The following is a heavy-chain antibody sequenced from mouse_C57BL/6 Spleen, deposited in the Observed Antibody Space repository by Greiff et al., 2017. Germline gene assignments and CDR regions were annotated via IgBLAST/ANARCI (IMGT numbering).Heavy chain of an antibody. Sequence: VQLKESGGGLVQPGGSMKLSCAASGFTFSDAWMDWVRQSPEKGLEWVAEIRNKANNHATYYAESVKGRFTISRDDSKSSVYLQMNSLRAEDTGIYYCTRQDDYDGFAYWGQGTLVTVSA. CDR3: TRQDDYDGFAY. CDR1: GFTFSDAW. CDR2: IRNKANNHAT. D-gene: IGHD2-4*01. J-gene: IGHJ3*01. V-gene: IGHV6-6*01.